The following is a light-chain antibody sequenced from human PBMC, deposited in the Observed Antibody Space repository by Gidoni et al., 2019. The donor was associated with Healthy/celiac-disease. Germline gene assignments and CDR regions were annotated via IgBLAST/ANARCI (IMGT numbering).Light chain of an antibody. Sequence: QSALTQPPSASGSPGQSVTISCTGTSSDVGGYNYVSWYQQHPVKAPKLMIYEVSKRLSGVPDRFSGSKSGNTASLTVSGLQAEDEADYYCSSYAGSNTVVFGGGTKLTVL. V-gene: IGLV2-8*01. CDR2: EVS. CDR1: SSDVGGYNY. CDR3: SSYAGSNTVV. J-gene: IGLJ2*01.